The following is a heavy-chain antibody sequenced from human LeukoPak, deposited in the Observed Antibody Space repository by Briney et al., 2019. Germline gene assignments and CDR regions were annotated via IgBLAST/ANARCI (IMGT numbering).Heavy chain of an antibody. J-gene: IGHJ4*02. CDR2: IYHSGST. V-gene: IGHV4-38-2*02. CDR3: AREYYYDSSGYSNFDY. CDR1: GYSISSGYY. Sequence: SETLSLTCTVSGYSISSGYYWGWIRQPPGKGLEWIGSIYHSGSTYYNPSLKSRVTISVDTSKNQFSLKLSSVTAADTAVYYCAREYYYDSSGYSNFDYWGQGTLVTVSS. D-gene: IGHD3-22*01.